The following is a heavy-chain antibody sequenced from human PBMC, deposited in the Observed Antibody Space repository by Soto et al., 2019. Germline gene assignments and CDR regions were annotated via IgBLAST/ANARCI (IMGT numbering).Heavy chain of an antibody. J-gene: IGHJ5*02. Sequence: GSLRLSCAAFGFTFSSYAMCWVRQAPGKGLEWVSAISGSGVSTYYADYVKGRFTISRDNSKNTLYLQMNSLRAEDTAVYYCAKETGTTVFDWFDPWGQGTLVTVSS. CDR1: GFTFSSYA. CDR2: ISGSGVST. D-gene: IGHD1-1*01. CDR3: AKETGTTVFDWFDP. V-gene: IGHV3-23*01.